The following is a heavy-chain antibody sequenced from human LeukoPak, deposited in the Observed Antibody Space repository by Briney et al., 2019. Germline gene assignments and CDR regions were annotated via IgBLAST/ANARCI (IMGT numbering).Heavy chain of an antibody. D-gene: IGHD3-3*01. Sequence: PGGSLRLSCAASGFTFSSYGMHWVRQAPGKGLEWVAVISYDGSNKYYADSVKGRFTNSRDNSKNTLYLQMNSLRAEDTAVYYCAKPTEKEWLLSPFDYWGQGTLVTVSS. J-gene: IGHJ4*02. CDR2: ISYDGSNK. CDR3: AKPTEKEWLLSPFDY. CDR1: GFTFSSYG. V-gene: IGHV3-30*18.